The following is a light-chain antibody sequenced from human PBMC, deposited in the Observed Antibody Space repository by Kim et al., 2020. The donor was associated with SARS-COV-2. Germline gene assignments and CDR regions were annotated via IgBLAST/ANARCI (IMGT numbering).Light chain of an antibody. CDR1: KLGDKY. J-gene: IGLJ1*01. V-gene: IGLV3-1*01. Sequence: SYELTQPPSVSVSPGQTASITCSGYKLGDKYVSWYQQKPGQSPVVVFYQDNQRPSGIPERFSGSNSGNTATLTISGTQAMDEADYYCQAWDSSTHNYVFGGGTKVTVL. CDR2: QDN. CDR3: QAWDSSTHNYV.